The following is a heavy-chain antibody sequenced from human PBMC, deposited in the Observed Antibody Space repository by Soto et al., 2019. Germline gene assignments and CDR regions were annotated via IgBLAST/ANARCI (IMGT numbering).Heavy chain of an antibody. D-gene: IGHD3-22*01. J-gene: IGHJ3*02. CDR2: IIPIFGTA. CDR1: GGTFSSYA. Sequence: QVQLVQSGAEVKKPGSSVKVSCKASGGTFSSYAISWVRQAPGQGLEWMGGIIPIFGTANYAQKFQGRVTITPDESTSTAYMELSSLRSEDTAVYYCAINHAPYDSSGYYPDAFDIWGQGRMVTVSS. CDR3: AINHAPYDSSGYYPDAFDI. V-gene: IGHV1-69*01.